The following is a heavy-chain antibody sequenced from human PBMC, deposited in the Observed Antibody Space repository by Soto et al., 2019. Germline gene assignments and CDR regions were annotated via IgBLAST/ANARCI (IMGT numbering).Heavy chain of an antibody. CDR1: GGSISNYY. CDR2: IYYRGNT. V-gene: IGHV4-59*08. D-gene: IGHD3-9*01. CDR3: ARPRTDILTGFAFDI. Sequence: QVQLQESGPGLVKPSETLSLTCTVSGGSISNYYWSWIRQTPGKGLEWLGYIYYRGNTKYNPSLKSLVTISIDTSKNPFSLKLTSVTAADTAVYYCARPRTDILTGFAFDIWGQGPMVTVSS. J-gene: IGHJ3*02.